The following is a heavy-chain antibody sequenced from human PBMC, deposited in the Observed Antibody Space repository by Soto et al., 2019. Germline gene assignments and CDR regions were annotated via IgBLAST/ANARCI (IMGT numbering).Heavy chain of an antibody. CDR3: AREFLSTSVAGARGPLQH. CDR1: GYTFTSYA. J-gene: IGHJ1*01. CDR2: LNAGDGDT. Sequence: QVPLVQSGAEVKKSGASVKVSCKASGYTFTSYAMHWVRQAPGQRLEWMGWLNAGDGDTKYSQNLQDRVTFTWDTSASTAYMELSSLRFEDTAVYYCAREFLSTSVAGARGPLQHWGQGTLVTVSS. D-gene: IGHD6-19*01. V-gene: IGHV1-3*01.